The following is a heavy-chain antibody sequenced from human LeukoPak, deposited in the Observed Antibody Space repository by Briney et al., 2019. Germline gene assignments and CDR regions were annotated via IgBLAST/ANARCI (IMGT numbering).Heavy chain of an antibody. CDR3: ARDSSGYYLGAIDY. J-gene: IGHJ4*02. Sequence: PGGSLRLSCAASGFTFSSYSLNWVRQAPGKGLDWVSYISGSSYTIYYADSVKGRFTISRDNAKNSLYLQMNSLRPEDTAVYYCARDSSGYYLGAIDYWGQGTLVTVSS. D-gene: IGHD3-3*01. CDR1: GFTFSSYS. V-gene: IGHV3-48*04. CDR2: ISGSSYTI.